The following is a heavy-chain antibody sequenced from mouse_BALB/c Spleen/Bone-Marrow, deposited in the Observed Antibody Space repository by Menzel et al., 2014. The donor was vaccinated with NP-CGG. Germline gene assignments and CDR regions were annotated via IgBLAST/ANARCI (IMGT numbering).Heavy chain of an antibody. CDR1: GFTFSSFG. V-gene: IGHV5-17*02. CDR2: ISNGSSPI. D-gene: IGHD2-4*01. CDR3: ARKGAMITHYYAMDY. J-gene: IGHJ4*01. Sequence: DVHLVESGGRLVQPGGSRKLSCAASGFTFSSFGMHWVRQAPEKGLEWVAYISNGSSPIYYADTVKGRFTISRDNPKNTLFLQMTSLRSEDTAMYYCARKGAMITHYYAMDYWGQGTSVTVSS.